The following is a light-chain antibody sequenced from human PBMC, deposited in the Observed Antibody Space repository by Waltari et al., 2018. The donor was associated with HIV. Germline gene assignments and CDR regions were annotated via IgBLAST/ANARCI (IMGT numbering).Light chain of an antibody. CDR2: DNN. CDR1: SSNIGNNY. J-gene: IGLJ2*01. V-gene: IGLV1-51*01. Sequence: QSVCMQPPAVSADPGQQVTISCPGSSSNIGNNYVSWYQQPPGTAPKHLIYDNNRRPSGIPDRFSGSKSGTSATLGLTGLQTGDEADYYCGTWDSSLSTGVVFGGGTKLTVL. CDR3: GTWDSSLSTGVV.